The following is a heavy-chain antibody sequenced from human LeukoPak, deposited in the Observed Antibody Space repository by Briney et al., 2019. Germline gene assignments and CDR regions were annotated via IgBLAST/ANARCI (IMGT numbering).Heavy chain of an antibody. CDR1: GFTFSSYE. D-gene: IGHD3-10*01. Sequence: GGSLRLSCAASGFTFSSYEMNWVRQAPGKGLEWVSYISSSGSTIYYADSVKGRFTISRDNAKNSLYLQMNSLRAEDTAVYYCARDDSWFGELLEPTKGNFDYWGQGTLVTVSS. V-gene: IGHV3-48*03. J-gene: IGHJ4*02. CDR3: ARDDSWFGELLEPTKGNFDY. CDR2: ISSSGSTI.